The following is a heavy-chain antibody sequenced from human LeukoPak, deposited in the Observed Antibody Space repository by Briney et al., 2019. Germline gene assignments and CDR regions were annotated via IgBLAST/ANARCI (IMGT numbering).Heavy chain of an antibody. Sequence: PSETLSLTCSVSGFSISSGYFWGWIRQPPGKGLEWIGEINHSGSTNYNPSLKSRVTISVDTSKNQFSLKLSSVTAADTAVYYCARGFLEWLYIRPRTVLSFDYWGQGTLVTVSS. J-gene: IGHJ4*02. D-gene: IGHD3-3*01. CDR1: GFSISSGYF. CDR2: INHSGST. V-gene: IGHV4-38-2*02. CDR3: ARGFLEWLYIRPRTVLSFDY.